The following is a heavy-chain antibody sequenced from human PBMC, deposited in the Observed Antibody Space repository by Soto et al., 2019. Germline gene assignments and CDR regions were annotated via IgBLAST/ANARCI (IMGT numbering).Heavy chain of an antibody. D-gene: IGHD2-15*01. J-gene: IGHJ6*02. CDR3: ANYIGRGYCIGGRCYYYYAIDV. CDR2: ISWNSGSI. CDR1: GFTFDDYA. V-gene: IGHV3-9*01. Sequence: PGGSLRLSCAASGFTFDDYAMHWVRQAPGKGLEWVSGISWNSGSIGYADSVKGRFTISRDNAKNSLYLQMNSLRAEDTALYYCANYIGRGYCIGGRCYYYYAIDVWGQGNSVSVSS.